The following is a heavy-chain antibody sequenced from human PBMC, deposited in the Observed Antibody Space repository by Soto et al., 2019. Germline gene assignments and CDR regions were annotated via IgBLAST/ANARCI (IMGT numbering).Heavy chain of an antibody. Sequence: VQLVESGGGLVQPGGSLRLSCAASGFTFSNAWMNWVRQAPGKGLEWVGRIKSKTDGGTTDYAAPVKGRFTISRDDSKNTLYLQMNSLKTEDTAVYYCTTDQYDYGSGSYPNYFDYWGQGTLVTVSS. CDR1: GFTFSNAW. J-gene: IGHJ4*02. D-gene: IGHD3-10*01. CDR3: TTDQYDYGSGSYPNYFDY. CDR2: IKSKTDGGTT. V-gene: IGHV3-15*07.